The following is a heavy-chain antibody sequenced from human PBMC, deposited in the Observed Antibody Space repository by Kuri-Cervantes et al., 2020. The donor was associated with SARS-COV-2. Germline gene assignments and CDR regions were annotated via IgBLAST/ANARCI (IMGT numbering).Heavy chain of an antibody. CDR3: ATQGVRYSIGD. Sequence: SETLSLTCYVCVGTFSHTIGSWIRQPPGKGLEWIGRIYTSGSTNYNPSLKSRVTMSVDTSKNQFSLKLSSVTAADTAVYYCATQGVRYSIGDWGQGTLVPSPQ. V-gene: IGHV4-4*07. CDR2: IYTSGST. J-gene: IGHJ4*02. D-gene: IGHD6-13*01. CDR1: VGTFSHTI.